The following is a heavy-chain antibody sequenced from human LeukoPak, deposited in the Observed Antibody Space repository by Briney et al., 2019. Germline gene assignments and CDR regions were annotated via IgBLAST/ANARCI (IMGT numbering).Heavy chain of an antibody. CDR3: ARGPSSYFYMDV. Sequence: GGSLRLSCAASGFTFDDYGMSWVRHAPGKGLEWASGINWNGGSTGYADSVKGRFTISRDNSKDTLYLQMGSLRPEDTAVYYCARGPSSYFYMDVWGKGTTVTISS. CDR1: GFTFDDYG. CDR2: INWNGGST. V-gene: IGHV3-20*04. J-gene: IGHJ6*03.